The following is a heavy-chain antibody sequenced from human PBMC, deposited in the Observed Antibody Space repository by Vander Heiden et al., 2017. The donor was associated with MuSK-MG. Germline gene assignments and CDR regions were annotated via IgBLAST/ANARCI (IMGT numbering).Heavy chain of an antibody. CDR1: GFTVSSNY. J-gene: IGHJ4*02. V-gene: IGHV3-66*01. Sequence: EVQLVESGGGLVQPGGSLRLSCAASGFTVSSNYMSWVRQAPGKGLEWVSVIYSGGSTYYADSVKGRFTISRDNSKNTLYLQMNSRRAEDTAVYYCARDRVAGYYYFDYWGQGTLVTVSS. CDR2: IYSGGST. D-gene: IGHD6-19*01. CDR3: ARDRVAGYYYFDY.